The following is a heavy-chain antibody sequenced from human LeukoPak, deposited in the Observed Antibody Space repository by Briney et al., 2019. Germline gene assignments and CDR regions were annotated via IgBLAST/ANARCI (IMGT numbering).Heavy chain of an antibody. J-gene: IGHJ6*02. CDR2: IYYSGST. D-gene: IGHD6-13*01. CDR1: GGSISSYY. CDR3: ARQGGSWGYYYYSYGMDV. V-gene: IGHV4-59*08. Sequence: SETLSLTCTVSGGSISSYYWSWIRQPPGKGLEWIGHIYYSGSTNYNPSLKTRVTISVDTSKNQSSLKLSSVTAADTAVYYCARQGGSWGYYYYSYGMDVWGQGTTVTVSS.